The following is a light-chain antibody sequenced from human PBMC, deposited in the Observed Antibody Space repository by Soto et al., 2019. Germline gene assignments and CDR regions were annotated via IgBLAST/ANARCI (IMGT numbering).Light chain of an antibody. V-gene: IGKV3-11*01. Sequence: VLAHSPATLSLSTGQRATLSFSASQSVSSYLPWYPKKNGQAPRLLIYDASNRATGIPARLSGSGYGTDLTLTISNLKTEDFATYYCQQSYSTPRTFAHGTRLEIK. CDR1: QSVSSY. CDR2: DAS. J-gene: IGKJ5*01. CDR3: QQSYSTPRT.